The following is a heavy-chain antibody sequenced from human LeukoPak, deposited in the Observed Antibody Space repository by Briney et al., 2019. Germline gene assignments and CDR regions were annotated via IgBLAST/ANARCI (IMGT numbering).Heavy chain of an antibody. Sequence: SETLSLTCTVSGGSISSYYWSWIRQPPGKGLEWIGYIYYSGSTNYNPSLKSRVTISVDTSKNQFSLKLSSVTAADTAVYYCARGLAYYDFWSGYSSGDAFDIWGQGTMVTVSS. V-gene: IGHV4-59*08. D-gene: IGHD3-3*01. CDR1: GGSISSYY. CDR2: IYYSGST. J-gene: IGHJ3*02. CDR3: ARGLAYYDFWSGYSSGDAFDI.